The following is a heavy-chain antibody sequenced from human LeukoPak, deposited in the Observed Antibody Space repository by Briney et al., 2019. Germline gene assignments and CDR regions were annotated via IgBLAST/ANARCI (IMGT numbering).Heavy chain of an antibody. CDR3: ARVPGIAAATGDY. D-gene: IGHD6-13*01. Sequence: ASVKVSCKASGYTFTGYYMHWVRQAPGQGLEWMGWINPNSGGTNYAQKFQGRVTMTRDTSISTAYMELSRLRSDDTAVYYCARVPGIAAATGDYWGQGTLVTVSS. CDR2: INPNSGGT. CDR1: GYTFTGYY. V-gene: IGHV1-2*02. J-gene: IGHJ4*02.